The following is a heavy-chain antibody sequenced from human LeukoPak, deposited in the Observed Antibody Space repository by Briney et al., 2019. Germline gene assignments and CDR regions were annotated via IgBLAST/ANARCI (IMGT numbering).Heavy chain of an antibody. CDR1: GYTFTGYY. Sequence: ASVKVSCKASGYTFTGYYMHWVRQAPGQGLEWMGWINPNSGGTNYAQKFQGRVTMTRDTSISTAYMELSRLRSDDTAVYYCARGHSLAYYDFWSGYYTGRYFDYWGQGTLFTVSS. D-gene: IGHD3-3*01. CDR2: INPNSGGT. J-gene: IGHJ4*02. CDR3: ARGHSLAYYDFWSGYYTGRYFDY. V-gene: IGHV1-2*02.